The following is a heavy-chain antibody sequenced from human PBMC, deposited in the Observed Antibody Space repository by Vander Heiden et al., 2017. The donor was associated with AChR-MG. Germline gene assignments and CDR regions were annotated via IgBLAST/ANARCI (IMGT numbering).Heavy chain of an antibody. CDR3: AKDRIAVPATTFDH. CDR2: MSYNGNNK. V-gene: IGHV3-30*18. CDR1: GSTFSSFG. J-gene: IGHJ4*02. D-gene: IGHD6-19*01. Sequence: QVQLVESGGGGVQPGRSLRLSRAASGSTFSSFGMHWVRQAPGKGLEWLAFMSYNGNNKSYADSVKGRFTFSRDNSKKMLYLQMNSLRAEDTAVYYCAKDRIAVPATTFDHWGRGTLVIVSS.